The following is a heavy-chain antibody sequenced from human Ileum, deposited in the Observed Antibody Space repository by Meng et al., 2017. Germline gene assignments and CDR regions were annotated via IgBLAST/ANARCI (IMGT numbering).Heavy chain of an antibody. CDR1: GGTFSSYA. CDR3: ARGSGVGATRFDY. J-gene: IGHJ4*02. D-gene: IGHD1-26*01. Sequence: SVKVSCKASGGTFSSYAISWVRQAPGQGLEWMGWIIPIFGTANYAQKFQGRVTITADKSTSTAYMGLSRLRSEDTAVYYCARGSGVGATRFDYWGQGTLVTVSS. V-gene: IGHV1-69*06. CDR2: IIPIFGTA.